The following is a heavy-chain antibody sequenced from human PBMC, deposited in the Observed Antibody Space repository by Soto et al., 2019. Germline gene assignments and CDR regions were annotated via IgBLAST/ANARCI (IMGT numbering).Heavy chain of an antibody. CDR3: ARTVLTLGY. CDR1: GFSCRSYS. CDR2: ISGSGGSTI. Sequence: PGGSLRLSCVASGFSCRSYSMHWVRQATGKKLEWLSYISGSGGSTILYADSVRGRFTISRDNAKNSLYLQMNSLRADDTAVYYCARTVLTLGYWGQGTLVTVSS. D-gene: IGHD3-10*01. V-gene: IGHV3-48*01. J-gene: IGHJ4*02.